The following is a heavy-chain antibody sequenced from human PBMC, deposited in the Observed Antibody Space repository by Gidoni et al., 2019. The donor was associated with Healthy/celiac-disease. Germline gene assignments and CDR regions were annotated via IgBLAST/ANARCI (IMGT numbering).Heavy chain of an antibody. J-gene: IGHJ6*03. CDR2: INHSGST. Sequence: QVQLQQWGAGLLKPSETLSLTCAVYAGSFSGYYWSWIRQPPGKGLEWIGEINHSGSTNYNPSLKSRVTISVDTSKNQFSLKLSSVTAADTAVYYCARELGYYYYYMDVWGKGTTVTVSS. D-gene: IGHD3-10*01. V-gene: IGHV4-34*01. CDR1: AGSFSGYY. CDR3: ARELGYYYYYMDV.